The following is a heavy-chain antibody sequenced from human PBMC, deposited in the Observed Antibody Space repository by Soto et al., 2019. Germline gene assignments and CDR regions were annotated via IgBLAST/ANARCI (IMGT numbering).Heavy chain of an antibody. CDR3: ASDYCSGGSCYSGRHHDAFDI. D-gene: IGHD2-15*01. CDR1: GYTFARYG. V-gene: IGHV1-18*01. Sequence: ASVKVSCKASGYTFARYGISWVRQAPGQGLEWMGWISTYNSNTNYAQKLQGRVTMTTDTSTSTAYMELRSLRSDDTAVYYCASDYCSGGSCYSGRHHDAFDIWGQGTMVTVSS. J-gene: IGHJ3*02. CDR2: ISTYNSNT.